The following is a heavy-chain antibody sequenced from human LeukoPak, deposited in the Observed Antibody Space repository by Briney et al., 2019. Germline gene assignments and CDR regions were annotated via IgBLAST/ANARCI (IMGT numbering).Heavy chain of an antibody. CDR1: GFTFSSFA. D-gene: IGHD6-13*01. CDR2: IRTGGGST. CDR3: AKDMIAAADILYFQH. J-gene: IGHJ1*01. V-gene: IGHV3-23*01. Sequence: GGSLRLSCAASGFTFSSFAMSWVRQAPGKGLEWVSTIRTGGGSTLYADSVQGRVTISRDNSKNTLYLQMNSLRAEDTAVYYCAKDMIAAADILYFQHWGEGTLDPVSS.